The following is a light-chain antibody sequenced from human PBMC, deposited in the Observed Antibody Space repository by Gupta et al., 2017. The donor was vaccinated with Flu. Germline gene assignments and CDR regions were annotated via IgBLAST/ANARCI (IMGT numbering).Light chain of an antibody. Sequence: SVGYRVTITCRASQSISSYLNWYPQKPGKAPKLLIYAASSLQSGVPSRFSVSGSGTDFTLTISSLQPEDFATYYCQQSYSTQYTFGQGTKL. CDR1: QSISSY. V-gene: IGKV1-39*01. CDR3: QQSYSTQYT. J-gene: IGKJ2*01. CDR2: AAS.